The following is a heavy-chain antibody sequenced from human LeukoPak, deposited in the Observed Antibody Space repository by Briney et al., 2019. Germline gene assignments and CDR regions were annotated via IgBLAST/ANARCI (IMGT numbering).Heavy chain of an antibody. Sequence: GGSLRLSCAASGFTFSSYAMSLVRQAPGKGLEWVSASSGSGGSTYYADSVKGRFTISRDNSKNTLYLQMNSLRAEDTAVYYCAKMYYYDSSGYYNDYWGQGTLVTVSS. CDR3: AKMYYYDSSGYYNDY. CDR2: SSGSGGST. D-gene: IGHD3-22*01. J-gene: IGHJ4*02. CDR1: GFTFSSYA. V-gene: IGHV3-23*01.